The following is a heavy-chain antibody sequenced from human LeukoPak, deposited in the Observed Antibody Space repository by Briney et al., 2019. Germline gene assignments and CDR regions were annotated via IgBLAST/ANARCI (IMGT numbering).Heavy chain of an antibody. D-gene: IGHD6-13*01. CDR2: TSGSGGTT. CDR1: GFTFSNYA. CDR3: AKLTGIAHFYKPFDY. V-gene: IGHV3-23*01. J-gene: IGHJ4*02. Sequence: GGSLRLSCAASGFTFSNYAMSWVRQAPGKGLEWISVTSGSGGTTYYAGSVKGRFAVSRDNSKSTLYLQMNSLRAEDAAVYFCAKLTGIAHFYKPFDYWGQGTLVTVSS.